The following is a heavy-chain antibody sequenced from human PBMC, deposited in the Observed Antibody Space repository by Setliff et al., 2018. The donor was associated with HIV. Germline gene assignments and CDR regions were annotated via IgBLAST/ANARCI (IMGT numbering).Heavy chain of an antibody. CDR1: GFTLSDHY. CDR3: TRHVDSGTYMDV. V-gene: IGHV3-72*01. CDR2: IRPKGKSSTT. J-gene: IGHJ6*03. D-gene: IGHD5-18*01. Sequence: PGGSLRLSCAASGFTLSDHYMDWVRQAPGKGPEWFGRIRPKGKSSTTEYAASVKGRSIMSRDDSKNSLYLQMNSLKTEDTAVYYCTRHVDSGTYMDVWGRGTTVTVSS.